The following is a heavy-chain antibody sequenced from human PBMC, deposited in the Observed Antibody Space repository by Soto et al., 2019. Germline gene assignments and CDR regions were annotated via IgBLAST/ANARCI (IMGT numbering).Heavy chain of an antibody. Sequence: PGGSLRLSCTASGFTFNKYAMSWVRQAPGKGLEWVSAITDSGAASHYADSVKGRFTVSRDNSKNTLYLQMNSLRADDTAVYYCARDLSVVFDYWGQGTLVTVPS. V-gene: IGHV3-23*01. CDR1: GFTFNKYA. D-gene: IGHD2-15*01. CDR2: ITDSGAAS. CDR3: ARDLSVVFDY. J-gene: IGHJ4*02.